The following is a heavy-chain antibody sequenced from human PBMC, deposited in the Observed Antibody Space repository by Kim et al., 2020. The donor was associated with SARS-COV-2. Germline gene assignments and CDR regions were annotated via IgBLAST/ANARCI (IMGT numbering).Heavy chain of an antibody. CDR3: VPHRLGCFDP. D-gene: IGHD3-16*01. V-gene: IGHV3-48*02. CDR2: ISYSAATI. J-gene: IGHJ5*02. Sequence: GGSLRLSCAASGLTLSTYDMSWVRQAPGKGLEWLSFISYSAATIYYADSVKGRFTISRDNVKNSLYLQMNSLRDEDMAVYYCVPHRLGCFDPWGQGTLVTVSS. CDR1: GLTLSTYD.